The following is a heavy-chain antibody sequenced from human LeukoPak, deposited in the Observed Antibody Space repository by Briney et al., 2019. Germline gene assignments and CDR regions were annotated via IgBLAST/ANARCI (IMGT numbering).Heavy chain of an antibody. J-gene: IGHJ4*02. D-gene: IGHD2-15*01. CDR2: IYSGGST. CDR1: GFTVSSNY. Sequence: GGSLRLSCAASGFTVSSNYMSWVRQAPGKGLEWVSVIYSGGSTYYADSVKGRFTISRDNSKSTLYIQMNSLRAEDTAVYYCARDLILADNGGSSAHDYWGQGTLVTVSS. V-gene: IGHV3-53*01. CDR3: ARDLILADNGGSSAHDY.